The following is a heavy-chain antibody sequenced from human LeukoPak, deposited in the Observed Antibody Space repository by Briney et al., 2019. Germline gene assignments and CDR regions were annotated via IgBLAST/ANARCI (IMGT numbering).Heavy chain of an antibody. Sequence: SETLSLTCTVSGGSISSGSYYWSWIRQHPGKGLEWIGYIYNSGSTYYNPSLKSRVIISVDTSKNQFSLKLTSVTAADTAVYYCARVNGDAQFGYWGQGTLVTVSS. J-gene: IGHJ4*02. CDR2: IYNSGST. CDR1: GGSISSGSYY. CDR3: ARVNGDAQFGY. V-gene: IGHV4-31*03. D-gene: IGHD4-17*01.